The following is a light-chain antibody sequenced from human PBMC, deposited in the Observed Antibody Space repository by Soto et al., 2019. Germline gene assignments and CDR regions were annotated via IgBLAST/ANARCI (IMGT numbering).Light chain of an antibody. CDR3: QHNNRFWT. CDR2: DVS. Sequence: DIQMTQSPSTLSASVGDRVTITCRASQGVDTWLAWYQQKPGKAPKLLIYDVSSLESGVPSRFSGSGSGTEFTLTISSLQPDDSATYYCQHNNRFWTFGQGTKVEIK. V-gene: IGKV1-5*01. J-gene: IGKJ1*01. CDR1: QGVDTW.